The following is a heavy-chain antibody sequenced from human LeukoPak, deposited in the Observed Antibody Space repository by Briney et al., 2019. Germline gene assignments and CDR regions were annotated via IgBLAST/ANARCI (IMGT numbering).Heavy chain of an antibody. D-gene: IGHD1-14*01. CDR1: GGSISSHY. V-gene: IGHV4-59*11. Sequence: SETLSFTCTVSGGSISSHYWSWIRQPPGKGLEWIGYIYYSGSTNYNPSLKSRVTISVDTSKNQFSLKLSSVTAADTAVYYCARVGRRGDYYYYYMDVWGKGTTVTVSS. CDR2: IYYSGST. J-gene: IGHJ6*03. CDR3: ARVGRRGDYYYYYMDV.